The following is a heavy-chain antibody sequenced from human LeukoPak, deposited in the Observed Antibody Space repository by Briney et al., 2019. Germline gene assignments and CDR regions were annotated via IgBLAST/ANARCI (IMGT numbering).Heavy chain of an antibody. CDR2: ISSSGSTI. CDR3: ARETPNKELDY. V-gene: IGHV3-11*01. J-gene: IGHJ4*02. Sequence: GGSLRLSCAASGFTFTDYYMSWIRQAPGKGLEWVSYISSSGSTIYYADSVKGRFTISRDNAKNSLFLQMNSLRAEDTAVYYCARETPNKELDYWGQGTLVTVSS. CDR1: GFTFTDYY. D-gene: IGHD2/OR15-2a*01.